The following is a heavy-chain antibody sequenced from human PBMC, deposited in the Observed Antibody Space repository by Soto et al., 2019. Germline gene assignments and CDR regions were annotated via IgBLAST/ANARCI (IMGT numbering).Heavy chain of an antibody. V-gene: IGHV1-69*13. CDR1: VGTFRSYA. J-gene: IGHJ4*02. D-gene: IGHD5-12*01. CDR2: NIPIFGTA. Sequence: GXSVQVSCKGSVGTFRSYAISWVRQAPGQGLEWMGGNIPIFGTANYAQKFQGRVTITADESTSTAYMELSSLRSEDTAVYYCARDRWRDGYNFDYWGQGTLVTVSS. CDR3: ARDRWRDGYNFDY.